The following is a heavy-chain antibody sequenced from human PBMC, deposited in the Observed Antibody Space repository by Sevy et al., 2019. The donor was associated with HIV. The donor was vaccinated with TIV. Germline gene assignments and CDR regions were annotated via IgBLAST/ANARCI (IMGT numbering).Heavy chain of an antibody. CDR2: ISSDGINH. J-gene: IGHJ4*02. D-gene: IGHD3-10*02. V-gene: IGHV3-30*18. Sequence: GGSLRLSCSAFGLNFQTFGMHWIRQAPGKGPEWLAVISSDGINHNYAASVKGRFTIYRDNSKSLLFLQMSSLTPNDTAVYFCTKESLRGTYIRGDFDHWGQGNLVTVSS. CDR3: TKESLRGTYIRGDFDH. CDR1: GLNFQTFG.